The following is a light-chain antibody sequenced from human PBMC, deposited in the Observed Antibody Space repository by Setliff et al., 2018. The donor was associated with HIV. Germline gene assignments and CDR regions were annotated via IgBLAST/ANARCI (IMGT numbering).Light chain of an antibody. CDR1: SSDVGGFNY. J-gene: IGLJ1*01. CDR3: TSYSFSNTRYV. Sequence: QSVLTQPASVSGSPGQSITISCTGTSSDVGGFNYVSWYQQHPGKAPRLMIYEVNGRPSGVSNRFSGSKSGNTASLTIPGLQAEDEADYYCTSYSFSNTRYVFGSGTKVTVL. CDR2: EVN. V-gene: IGLV2-14*03.